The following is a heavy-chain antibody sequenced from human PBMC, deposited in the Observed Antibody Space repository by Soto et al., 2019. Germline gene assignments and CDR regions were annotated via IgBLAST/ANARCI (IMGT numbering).Heavy chain of an antibody. CDR2: ISYDGSNK. CDR1: GFTFSSYG. V-gene: IGHV3-30*18. D-gene: IGHD6-6*01. CDR3: AKEYSSLYHFDY. Sequence: GGSLRLSCAASGFTFSSYGMHWVRQAPGKGLEWVAVISYDGSNKYYADSVKGRFTISRDNSKNTLYLQMNSLRAEDTAVYYYAKEYSSLYHFDYWGQGTLVTVSS. J-gene: IGHJ4*02.